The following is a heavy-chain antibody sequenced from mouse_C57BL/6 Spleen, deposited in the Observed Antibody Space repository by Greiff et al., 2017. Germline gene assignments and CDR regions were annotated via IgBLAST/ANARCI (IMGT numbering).Heavy chain of an antibody. CDR1: GFTFSSYG. CDR2: ISSGGSYT. CDR3: ARRTHNAVVADLDFDV. V-gene: IGHV5-6*01. J-gene: IGHJ1*03. D-gene: IGHD1-1*01. Sequence: EVQLVESGGDLVKPGGSLKLSCAASGFTFSSYGMSWVRQTPDKRLEWVATISSGGSYTYYPDSVKGRFTISRDNAKNTLYLQMNRLNSAVSAMYSAARRTHNAVVADLDFDVWGTGTAVTVSS.